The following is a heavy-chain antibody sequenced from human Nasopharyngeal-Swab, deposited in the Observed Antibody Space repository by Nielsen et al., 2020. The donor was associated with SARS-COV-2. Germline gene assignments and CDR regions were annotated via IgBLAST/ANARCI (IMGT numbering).Heavy chain of an antibody. Sequence: WIRQPPGKGLEWVAVISYDGSNKYYADSVKGRFTISRDNSKNTLYLQMNSLRAEDTAVYYCARDGPNFGVDEENYFDYWGQGTLVTVSS. CDR2: ISYDGSNK. CDR3: ARDGPNFGVDEENYFDY. V-gene: IGHV3-30-3*01. J-gene: IGHJ4*02. D-gene: IGHD3-3*01.